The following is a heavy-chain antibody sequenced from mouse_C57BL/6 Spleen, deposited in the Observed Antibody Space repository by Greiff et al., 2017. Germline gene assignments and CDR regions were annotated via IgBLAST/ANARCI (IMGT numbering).Heavy chain of an antibody. J-gene: IGHJ1*03. D-gene: IGHD1-1*01. CDR2: IYPGGGYT. Sequence: VQLQESGAELVRPGTSVKMSCKASGYTFTNYWIGWAKQRPGHGLEWIGDIYPGGGYTNYNEKFKGKATLTADKSSSTAYMQVSSLTSEDSAIYYCARRVTTVVEGYWYFGVWGTGTTVTVSS. V-gene: IGHV1-63*01. CDR1: GYTFTNYW. CDR3: ARRVTTVVEGYWYFGV.